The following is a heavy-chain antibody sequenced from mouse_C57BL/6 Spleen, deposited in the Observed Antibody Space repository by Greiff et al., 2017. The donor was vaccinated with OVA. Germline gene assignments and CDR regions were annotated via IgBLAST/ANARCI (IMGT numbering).Heavy chain of an antibody. V-gene: IGHV1-82*01. CDR1: GYAFSSSW. CDR2: IYPGDGDT. CDR3: ARELRGFAY. D-gene: IGHD1-3*01. J-gene: IGHJ3*01. Sequence: QVQLKQSGPELVKPGASVKISCKASGYAFSSSWMNWVKQRPGKGLEWIGRIYPGDGDTNYNGKFKGKATLTADKSSSTAYMQLSSLTSEDSAVYFCARELRGFAYWGQGTLVTVSA.